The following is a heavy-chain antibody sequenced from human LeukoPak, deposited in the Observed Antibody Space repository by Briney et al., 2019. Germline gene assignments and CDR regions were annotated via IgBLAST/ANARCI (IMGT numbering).Heavy chain of an antibody. Sequence: GGSLRLSCTGSGFSVSSDYMSWVRQAPGKGLEWVSLIYSGGSTYYADSVKGRFTISRDDSKNTLSLEMNNLRAEDTAVYYCAREPSGYYFESWGQGTLVSVSS. CDR2: IYSGGST. J-gene: IGHJ4*02. D-gene: IGHD3-22*01. CDR3: AREPSGYYFES. CDR1: GFSVSSDY. V-gene: IGHV3-53*01.